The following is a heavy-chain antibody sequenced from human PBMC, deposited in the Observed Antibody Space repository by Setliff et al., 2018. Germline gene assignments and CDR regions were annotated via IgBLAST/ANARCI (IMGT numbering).Heavy chain of an antibody. CDR2: VFFTGDT. J-gene: IGHJ4*02. D-gene: IGHD2-21*02. Sequence: NPSETLSLTCTVSGDSINDYYWSWIRQPPGKGLEWIGYVFFTGDTDYNPSLGSRVTISLDRSKTQFSLKLSPVTAADTAVYYCARGGVTAVWDLTDWGQGTLVTVSS. CDR3: ARGGVTAVWDLTD. CDR1: GDSINDYY. V-gene: IGHV4-59*01.